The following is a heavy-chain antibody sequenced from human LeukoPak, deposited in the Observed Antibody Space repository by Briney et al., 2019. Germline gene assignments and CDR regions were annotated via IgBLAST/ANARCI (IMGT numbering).Heavy chain of an antibody. D-gene: IGHD6-19*01. J-gene: IGHJ4*02. CDR2: INPNSGGT. CDR3: AASIAVAGLDY. CDR1: GYTFTVYY. V-gene: IGHV1-2*06. Sequence: ASVKVSCXASGYTFTVYYMHWVRQARGQGLEWMARINPNSGGTNYAQKFQGRVTMTRDTSISTAYMELSRLRSDDTAVYYCAASIAVAGLDYWGQGTLVTVSS.